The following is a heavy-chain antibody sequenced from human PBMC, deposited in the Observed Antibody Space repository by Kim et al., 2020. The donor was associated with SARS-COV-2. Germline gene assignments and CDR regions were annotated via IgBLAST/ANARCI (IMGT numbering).Heavy chain of an antibody. CDR1: GGSISSGGYY. D-gene: IGHD2-2*01. V-gene: IGHV4-31*03. J-gene: IGHJ4*02. Sequence: SETLSLTCTVSGGSISSGGYYWSWIRQHPGKGLEWIGYIYYSGSTYYNPSLKSRVTISVDTSKNQFSLKLSSVTAADTAVYYCARGVYCSSTSCSPFDYWGQGTLVTVSS. CDR3: ARGVYCSSTSCSPFDY. CDR2: IYYSGST.